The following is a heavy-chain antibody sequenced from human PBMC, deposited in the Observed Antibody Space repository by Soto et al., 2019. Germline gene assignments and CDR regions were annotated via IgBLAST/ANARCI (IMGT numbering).Heavy chain of an antibody. CDR1: SPFTSTRTS. J-gene: IGHJ4*02. CDR3: PRDGDDPYFDN. V-gene: IGHV4-4*02. CDR2: IYHSGST. D-gene: IGHD5-12*01. Sequence: PSETRSLACAFSSPFTSTRTSRSLVRQPPGKGLEWIGEIYHSGSTNYNPSLKSRVTISVDKSKNQFSLKLSSVTAADTSVYYCPRDGDDPYFDNWGQGTLVTV.